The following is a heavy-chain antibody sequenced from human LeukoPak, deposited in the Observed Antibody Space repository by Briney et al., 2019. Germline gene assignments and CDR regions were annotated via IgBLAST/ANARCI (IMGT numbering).Heavy chain of an antibody. CDR1: GFTFSTYS. Sequence: GGSLRLSCAASGFTFSTYSMNWVRQAPGKGLEWVSYISSSSSTIFYADSVKGRFTVSRDNAKNSLYLQMNTLRDEDTAVYYCARDCSNGVCSTYQTFDIWGQGTVVTVSS. CDR2: ISSSSSTI. V-gene: IGHV3-48*02. J-gene: IGHJ3*02. D-gene: IGHD2-8*01. CDR3: ARDCSNGVCSTYQTFDI.